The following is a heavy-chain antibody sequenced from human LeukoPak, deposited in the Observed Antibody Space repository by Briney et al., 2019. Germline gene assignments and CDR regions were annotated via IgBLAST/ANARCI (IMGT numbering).Heavy chain of an antibody. V-gene: IGHV4-61*08. Sequence: SETLSLTCTVSGGSVSSGGYYWSWIRQPPGKGLEWIGYINYSGSTNYNPSLKSRVTISVDTSKNQFSLKLRSVTAANTAVYYCASARGYCSSTSCYGTNWFDPWGQGTLVTVSS. CDR2: INYSGST. J-gene: IGHJ5*02. D-gene: IGHD2-2*01. CDR1: GGSVSSGGYY. CDR3: ASARGYCSSTSCYGTNWFDP.